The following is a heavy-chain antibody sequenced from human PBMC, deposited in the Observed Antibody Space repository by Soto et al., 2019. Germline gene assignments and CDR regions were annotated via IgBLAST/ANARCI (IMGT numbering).Heavy chain of an antibody. J-gene: IGHJ3*02. V-gene: IGHV3-7*01. CDR1: GFTFSSYW. D-gene: IGHD4-17*01. CDR2: IKQDGSEK. CDR3: ARDPTLTTVTTFAFDI. Sequence: EVQLVESGGGLVQPGGSLRLSCAASGFTFSSYWMSWVRQAPGKGLEWVANIKQDGSEKYYVDSVKGRFTISRDNAKNSLYLQMNSLRAEDTAVYYCARDPTLTTVTTFAFDIRGQGTMVTVSS.